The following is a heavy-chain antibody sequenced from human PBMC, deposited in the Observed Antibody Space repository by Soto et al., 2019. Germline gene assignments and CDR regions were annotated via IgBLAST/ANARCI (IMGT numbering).Heavy chain of an antibody. CDR3: ARDQGSSWENYYYYGMDV. J-gene: IGHJ6*02. Sequence: SETLSLTCTVSGGSISSSSYYWGWIRQPPGKGLEWIGYIYYSGSTYYNPSLKSRVTISVDTSKNQFSLKLSSVTAADTAVYYCARDQGSSWENYYYYGMDVWRQGTTDTVSS. CDR2: IYYSGST. CDR1: GGSISSSSYY. D-gene: IGHD6-13*01. V-gene: IGHV4-31*03.